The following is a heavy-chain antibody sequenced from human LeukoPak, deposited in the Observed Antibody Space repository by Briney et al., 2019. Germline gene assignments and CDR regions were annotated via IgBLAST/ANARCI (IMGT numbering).Heavy chain of an antibody. CDR1: GDSISISAYS. J-gene: IGHJ4*02. V-gene: IGHV4-30-2*01. CDR3: ARFSPRAMGNYLDL. CDR2: IYPRGST. D-gene: IGHD7-27*01. Sequence: PSETLSLTCTVSGDSISISAYSWSWIRQPPGKGLEWIGYIYPRGSTYYNPSLKSRVILSLDKSANQFSLNLSSVTAADTAVYYCARFSPRAMGNYLDLWGQGTLVTVSS.